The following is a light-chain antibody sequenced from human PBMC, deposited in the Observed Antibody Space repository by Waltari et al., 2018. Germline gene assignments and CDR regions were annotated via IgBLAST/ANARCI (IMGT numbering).Light chain of an antibody. CDR2: RNS. J-gene: IGLJ3*02. CDR3: AAWDSSLSAWV. CDR1: SSTPRRND. V-gene: IGLV1-47*01. Sequence: QSVLAQPPSASGTPGQRVTIPCCGSSSTPRRNDCSWYPQFPGPAPKVLIYRNSQRPSGVPDRFSGSKSGTSASLAMSGLRSEDEADYYCAAWDSSLSAWVFGGGTKLTVL.